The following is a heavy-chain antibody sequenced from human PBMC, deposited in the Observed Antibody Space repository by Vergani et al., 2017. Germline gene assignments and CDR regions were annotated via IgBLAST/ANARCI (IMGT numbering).Heavy chain of an antibody. CDR1: GGTFSSYA. V-gene: IGHV1-69*01. D-gene: IGHD3-10*01. J-gene: IGHJ6*03. Sequence: QVQLVQSGAEVKKPGSSVKVSCKASGGTFSSYAISWVRQAPGQGLEWMGGIIPIFGTANYAQKFQGRVTITADESTSTAYMELSSLRSEDTAVYYCARVPGSGSYYGYYYYYMDVWGKGTTVTVSS. CDR3: ARVPGSGSYYGYYYYYMDV. CDR2: IIPIFGTA.